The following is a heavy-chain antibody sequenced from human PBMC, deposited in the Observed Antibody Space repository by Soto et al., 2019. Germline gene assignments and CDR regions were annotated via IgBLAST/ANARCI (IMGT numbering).Heavy chain of an antibody. CDR3: AGAQGGHCSSTSCWDGNYALRPVYDYYMDV. CDR2: IIPILGIA. J-gene: IGHJ6*03. V-gene: IGHV1-69*02. D-gene: IGHD2-2*01. CDR1: GGTFSSYT. Sequence: QVQLVQSGAEVKKPGSSVKVSCKASGGTFSSYTISWVRQAPGQGLEWMGRIIPILGIANYAQKFQGRLTITADKSTSTAYMELSSLRSEDTAVYYCAGAQGGHCSSTSCWDGNYALRPVYDYYMDVWGKGTTVTVSS.